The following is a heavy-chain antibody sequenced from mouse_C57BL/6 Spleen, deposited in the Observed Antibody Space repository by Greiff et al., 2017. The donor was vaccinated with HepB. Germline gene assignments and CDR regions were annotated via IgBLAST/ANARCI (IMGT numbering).Heavy chain of an antibody. D-gene: IGHD2-5*01. CDR2: IDPETGGT. CDR1: GYTFTDYE. V-gene: IGHV1-15*01. J-gene: IGHJ2*01. CDR3: TRWSYSNFDY. Sequence: VQLQQSGAELVRPGASVTLSCKASGYTFTDYEMHWVKQTPVHGLEWIGAIDPETGGTAYNQKFKGKAILTADKSSSTAYMELRSLTSEDSAVYYCTRWSYSNFDYWGQGTTLTVSS.